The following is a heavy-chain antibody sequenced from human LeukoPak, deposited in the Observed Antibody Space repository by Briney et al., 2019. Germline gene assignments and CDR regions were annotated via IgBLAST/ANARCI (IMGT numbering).Heavy chain of an antibody. CDR2: IGDSGSST. CDR1: GFTFSEYA. CDR3: ARRPYAGAFDI. J-gene: IGHJ3*02. Sequence: PGGSLRLSCAASGFTFSEYAMSWVRQVPGKGLEWVSSIGDSGSSTYYADSVKGRFIISRDNSKNTLYLQMSSLRVEDTAIYYCARRPYAGAFDIWGQGTMVTVSS. V-gene: IGHV3-23*01. D-gene: IGHD4-17*01.